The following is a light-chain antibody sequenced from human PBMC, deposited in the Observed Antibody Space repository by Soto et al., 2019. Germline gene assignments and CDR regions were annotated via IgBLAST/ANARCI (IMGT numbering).Light chain of an antibody. CDR3: QQSYSTPYT. Sequence: DIQMTQSPSSLSASVGDRVTITCRASPSISSYLNWSQQKPGKAPKLLSYAASSLQSGVPSRFSGSGSGTDFTLTSSSLQPEDFATYYCQQSYSTPYTFGQGTKLEIK. CDR1: PSISSY. V-gene: IGKV1-39*01. CDR2: AAS. J-gene: IGKJ2*01.